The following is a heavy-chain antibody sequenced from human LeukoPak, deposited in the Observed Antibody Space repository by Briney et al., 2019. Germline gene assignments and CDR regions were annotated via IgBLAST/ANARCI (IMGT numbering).Heavy chain of an antibody. V-gene: IGHV1-46*01. D-gene: IGHD1-7*01. J-gene: IGHJ4*02. Sequence: ASVKVSCKASGYTFTSYYVQWVRQAPGQGLEWMGVIKPSDGFTSYAQKFQGRLTVTRDMSTSTVYMELNSLRSEDTAVYFCGREIEGTTDYWGQGTLVTVSS. CDR2: IKPSDGFT. CDR1: GYTFTSYY. CDR3: GREIEGTTDY.